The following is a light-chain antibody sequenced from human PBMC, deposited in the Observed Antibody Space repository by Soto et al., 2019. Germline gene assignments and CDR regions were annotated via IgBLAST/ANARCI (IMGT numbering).Light chain of an antibody. J-gene: IGKJ1*01. CDR3: QHYNSYSEA. CDR2: KAS. V-gene: IGKV1-5*03. CDR1: QTISSW. Sequence: DIQMTQAPSTLSGSVGDRVTITCRASQTISSWLAWYQQKPGNAPKILIYKASTLKSGVPSRFSGSGSGTEFTLTISSLQHDDFATYYCQHYNSYSEAFGQGTKVDIK.